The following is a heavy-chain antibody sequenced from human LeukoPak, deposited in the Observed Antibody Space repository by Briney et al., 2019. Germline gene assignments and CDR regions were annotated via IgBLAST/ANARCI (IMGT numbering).Heavy chain of an antibody. Sequence: ASVKVSCKASGYTFTSYGISWVRQAPGQGLEWMGWISAYNGNTNYAQKLQGRVTMTTDTSTSTAYMELRSLRSDDTAVYYCARVIVVPAAIPPYYYYYMDVWGKGTTVTVSS. J-gene: IGHJ6*03. CDR3: ARVIVVPAAIPPYYYYYMDV. CDR2: ISAYNGNT. D-gene: IGHD2-2*02. V-gene: IGHV1-18*01. CDR1: GYTFTSYG.